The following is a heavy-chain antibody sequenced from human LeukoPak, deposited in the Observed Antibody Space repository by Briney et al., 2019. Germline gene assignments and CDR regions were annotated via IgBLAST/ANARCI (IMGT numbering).Heavy chain of an antibody. Sequence: SETLSLTCAVSGASISSGNWWTWVRQHPGKGLEWIGYIYYSGSTYYNPSLKSRVTISVDTSKNQFSLKLSSVTAADTAVYYCARSETTVTEPHGWYFDLWGRGTLVTVSS. CDR1: GASISSGNW. J-gene: IGHJ2*01. V-gene: IGHV4-31*11. D-gene: IGHD4-17*01. CDR3: ARSETTVTEPHGWYFDL. CDR2: IYYSGST.